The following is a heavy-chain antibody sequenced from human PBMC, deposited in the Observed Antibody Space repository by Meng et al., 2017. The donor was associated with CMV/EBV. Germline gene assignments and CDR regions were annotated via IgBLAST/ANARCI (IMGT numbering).Heavy chain of an antibody. J-gene: IGHJ4*02. CDR3: ARGLRQRGLGY. Sequence: GSLRLSCAVYGGSFSGYYWSWIRQPPGKGLEWIGEINHSGSTNYNPSLKSRVTISVDTSKNQFSLKLSSVTAADTAVYYCARGLRQRGLGYWGQGTLVTVSS. D-gene: IGHD3-10*01. CDR2: INHSGST. V-gene: IGHV4-34*01. CDR1: GGSFSGYY.